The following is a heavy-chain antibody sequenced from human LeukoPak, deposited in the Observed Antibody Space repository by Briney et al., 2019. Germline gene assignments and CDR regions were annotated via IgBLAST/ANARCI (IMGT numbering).Heavy chain of an antibody. J-gene: IGHJ4*02. CDR3: AKGLERESRLDS. CDR1: GFSINTYT. Sequence: GQSLRLSCDASGFSINTYTMYWVRQAPGQGLEWVSGIRNSDGMTYYADSVRGRFTISTDNSKNTLYLQMNSLRAEDTALYYCAKGLERESRLDSWGPGTLVTVSS. CDR2: IRNSDGMT. V-gene: IGHV3-23*01. D-gene: IGHD1-1*01.